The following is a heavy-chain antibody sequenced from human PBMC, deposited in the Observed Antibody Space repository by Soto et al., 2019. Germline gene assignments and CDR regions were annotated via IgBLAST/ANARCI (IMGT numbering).Heavy chain of an antibody. D-gene: IGHD6-6*01. V-gene: IGHV3-74*01. J-gene: IGHJ5*02. CDR3: ARVYCSSSVMFDP. CDR2: INSDGSST. Sequence: EVQLVESGGGLVQPGGSLRLSCAASGFTFSSYWMHWVRQAPGKGLVWVSRINSDGSSTSYADSVKGRFTISRDNAKNTLYLQMNSLSVEDTAVYYCARVYCSSSVMFDPWGQGTLVTVSS. CDR1: GFTFSSYW.